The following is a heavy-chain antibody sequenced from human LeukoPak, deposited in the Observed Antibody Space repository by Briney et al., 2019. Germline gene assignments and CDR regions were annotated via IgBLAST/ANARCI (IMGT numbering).Heavy chain of an antibody. D-gene: IGHD1-26*01. J-gene: IGHJ6*03. CDR1: GYTFTSYG. Sequence: GASVKVSCKASGYTFTSYGISWVRQAPGQGLEWMGWISAYNGNTDYAQKLQGRVTMTTDTSTSTAYMELRSLRSDDTAVYYCARGVSGSFGYYYYYMDVWGKGTTVTVSS. CDR3: ARGVSGSFGYYYYYMDV. CDR2: ISAYNGNT. V-gene: IGHV1-18*01.